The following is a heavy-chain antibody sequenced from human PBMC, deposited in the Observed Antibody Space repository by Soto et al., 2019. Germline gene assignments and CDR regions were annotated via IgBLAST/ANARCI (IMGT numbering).Heavy chain of an antibody. CDR2: INHRGSL. J-gene: IGHJ6*02. Sequence: SETLSLTCTVTGGSMTSGDQYWTWIRHRPGEGLEWFGYINHRGSLYYNPSLKSRVSMSVDTSKNQFSLNLSSVTAADTAVYYCARALPPRRRRNMDVWGQGTTVTVSS. CDR1: GGSMTSGDQY. V-gene: IGHV4-31*03. CDR3: ARALPPRRRRNMDV.